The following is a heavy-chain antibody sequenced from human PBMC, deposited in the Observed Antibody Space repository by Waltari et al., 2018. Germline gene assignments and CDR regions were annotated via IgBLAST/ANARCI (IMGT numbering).Heavy chain of an antibody. J-gene: IGHJ4*02. CDR3: ARGPRAVAGKGRDY. D-gene: IGHD6-19*01. CDR2: INHSGST. V-gene: IGHV4-34*01. CDR1: GGSFSGYY. Sequence: QVQLQQWGAGLLKPSETLSLTCAVYGGSFSGYYWSWIRQPPGKGLEGIGEINHSGSTNYNPSLKSRVTRSVDTSKNQCSLKLSSVTAADTAVYYCARGPRAVAGKGRDYWGQGTLVTVSS.